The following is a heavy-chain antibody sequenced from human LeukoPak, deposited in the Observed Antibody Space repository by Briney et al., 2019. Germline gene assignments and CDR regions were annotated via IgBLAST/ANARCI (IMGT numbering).Heavy chain of an antibody. CDR2: FDPEDGET. V-gene: IGHV1-24*01. Sequence: GASVKVSCKVSGYTLTELSMHWVRQAPGKGLEWMGGFDPEDGETIYAQKFQGRVTTTEDTSTDTAYMELSSLRSEDTAVYYCATTTHSGSYATLGYYYYMDVWGKGTTVTVSS. J-gene: IGHJ6*03. D-gene: IGHD1-26*01. CDR3: ATTTHSGSYATLGYYYYMDV. CDR1: GYTLTELS.